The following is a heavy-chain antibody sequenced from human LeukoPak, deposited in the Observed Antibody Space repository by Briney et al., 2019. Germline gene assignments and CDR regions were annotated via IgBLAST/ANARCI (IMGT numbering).Heavy chain of an antibody. CDR1: GFSFSSYW. D-gene: IGHD4-17*01. CDR3: TKYGDDDTPGLN. CDR2: IKEDGSDK. V-gene: IGHV3-7*02. J-gene: IGHJ4*02. Sequence: PGGSLRLSCAASGFSFSSYWMTWVRQAPGKGLEWVANIKEDGSDKYYVDSVKGRFAISRDNAKNSLYLQMNSLRAEDTAVYYCTKYGDDDTPGLNWGQGILVTVSS.